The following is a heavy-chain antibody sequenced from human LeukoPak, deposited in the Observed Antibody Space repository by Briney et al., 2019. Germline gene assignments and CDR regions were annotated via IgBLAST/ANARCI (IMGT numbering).Heavy chain of an antibody. Sequence: SETLSLTCTVSGGSISSYYWSWIRQPPGKGPEWIGYIYSSGSTNYNPSLKSRVTISVDTSKNQFSLKLSSVTAADTAVYYCTRASSWGGHQGYWGQGTLVTVTS. CDR3: TRASSWGGHQGY. CDR1: GGSISSYY. J-gene: IGHJ4*02. V-gene: IGHV4-59*01. CDR2: IYSSGST. D-gene: IGHD2-2*01.